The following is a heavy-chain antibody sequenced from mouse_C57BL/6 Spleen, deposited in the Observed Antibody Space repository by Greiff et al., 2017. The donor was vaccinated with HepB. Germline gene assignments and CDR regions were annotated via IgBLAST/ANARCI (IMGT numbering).Heavy chain of an antibody. J-gene: IGHJ4*01. CDR1: GYTFTSYW. D-gene: IGHD1-1*01. V-gene: IGHV1-50*01. CDR2: IDPSDSYT. CDR3: ARGGSSPLAMDY. Sequence: QVQLQQPGAELVKPGASVTLSCKASGYTFTSYWMQWVKQRPGQGLEWIGEIDPSDSYTNYNQKFKGKATLTVDTSSSTAYMQLSSLTSEDSAVYYCARGGSSPLAMDYWGQGTSVT.